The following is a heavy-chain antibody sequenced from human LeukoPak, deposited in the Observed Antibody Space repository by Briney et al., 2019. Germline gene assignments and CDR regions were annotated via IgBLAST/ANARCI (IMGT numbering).Heavy chain of an antibody. Sequence: GSLRPSCAASGFTFSDYYMSWIRQAPGKGLEWVSYISSSGGTIYYAASVKGRFTISSDNAKNSLYLQMNSLRAEDTAVYYCAREGGSTGQPDPWGQGTLVTVSS. CDR1: GFTFSDYY. D-gene: IGHD1-14*01. CDR3: AREGGSTGQPDP. CDR2: ISSSGGTI. V-gene: IGHV3-11*01. J-gene: IGHJ5*02.